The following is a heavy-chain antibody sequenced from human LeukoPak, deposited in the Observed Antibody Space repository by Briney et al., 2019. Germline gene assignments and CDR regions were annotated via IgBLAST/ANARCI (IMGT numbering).Heavy chain of an antibody. CDR1: GFTFSSYW. Sequence: PGGSLRLSCAASGFTFSSYWMNWVRRAPGKGLEWVANIKLDGSEKYYVDSVKGRFTISRDNAKNSLFLQMNSLRAEDTAVYYCVRTYYYYGMDVWGQGTTVTVSS. V-gene: IGHV3-7*03. CDR3: VRTYYYYGMDV. J-gene: IGHJ6*02. CDR2: IKLDGSEK.